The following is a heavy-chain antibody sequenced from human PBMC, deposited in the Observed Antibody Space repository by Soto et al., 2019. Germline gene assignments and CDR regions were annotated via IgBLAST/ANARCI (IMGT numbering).Heavy chain of an antibody. CDR1: GFQFSNFA. V-gene: IGHV3-23*01. D-gene: IGHD3-22*01. CDR2: LSGSGLST. Sequence: EVQLLESGGGLVQPGGSLRLSCAASGFQFSNFAISWVRQAPGNGLEWVSALSGSGLSTHYADSVKGRFTISRDNSKNTLYLQMNSLRAEDTALYYCAKDRGTNYYFYGMDVWGQGTTVAVSS. J-gene: IGHJ6*02. CDR3: AKDRGTNYYFYGMDV.